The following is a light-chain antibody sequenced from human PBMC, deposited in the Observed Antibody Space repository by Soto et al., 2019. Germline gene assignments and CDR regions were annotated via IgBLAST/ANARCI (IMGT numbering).Light chain of an antibody. V-gene: IGKV1-5*01. Sequence: DIQITQSPSTLSASVGDRVTITCRASQSISSWLAWYQQKPGKDPKLLIYDAYSLESGVTSRFSGSGSGTEFTLTISSLQPDDFATYYCQQYNSYLRTVGQGTKVDIK. J-gene: IGKJ1*01. CDR1: QSISSW. CDR3: QQYNSYLRT. CDR2: DAY.